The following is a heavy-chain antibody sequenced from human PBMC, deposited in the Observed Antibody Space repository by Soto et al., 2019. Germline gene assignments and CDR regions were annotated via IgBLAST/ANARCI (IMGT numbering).Heavy chain of an antibody. CDR3: ARDREVRYFDTKGDYSYGMDV. J-gene: IGHJ6*02. CDR1: GFTFSSYG. V-gene: IGHV3-33*01. D-gene: IGHD3-9*01. CDR2: IWYDGSNK. Sequence: TGGSLRLSCAASGFTFSSYGMHWVRQAPGKGLEWVAVIWYDGSNKYYADSVKGRFTISRDNSKNTLYLQMNSLRAEDTAVYYCARDREVRYFDTKGDYSYGMDVWGQGTTVTVSS.